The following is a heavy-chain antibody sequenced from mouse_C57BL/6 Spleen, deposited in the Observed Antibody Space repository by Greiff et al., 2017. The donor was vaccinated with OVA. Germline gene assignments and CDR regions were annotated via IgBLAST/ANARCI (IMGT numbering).Heavy chain of an antibody. V-gene: IGHV1-22*01. CDR1: GYTFTDYN. D-gene: IGHD1-1*01. J-gene: IGHJ2*01. Sequence: EVQLQQSGPELVKPGASVKMSCKASGYTFTDYNMHWVKQSHGKSLEWIGYINPNNGGTSYNQKFKGKATLTVNKSSSTAYMELRSLTSEDSAVYYCARTTVVATGFDYWGQGTTLTVSS. CDR2: INPNNGGT. CDR3: ARTTVVATGFDY.